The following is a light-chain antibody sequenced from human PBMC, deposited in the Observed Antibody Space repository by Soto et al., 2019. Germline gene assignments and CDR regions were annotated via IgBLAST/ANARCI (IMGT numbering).Light chain of an antibody. Sequence: DIQVTQSPSSLSASVGDRVTITCQASDDIITALNWYQQKPGKAPKLLIHDASILQTGVPSRFSGGGSGTDFTFTITSLHPEDIATYYCQQYDILPITFGGGTKVEIK. CDR2: DAS. V-gene: IGKV1-33*01. CDR1: DDIITA. CDR3: QQYDILPIT. J-gene: IGKJ4*01.